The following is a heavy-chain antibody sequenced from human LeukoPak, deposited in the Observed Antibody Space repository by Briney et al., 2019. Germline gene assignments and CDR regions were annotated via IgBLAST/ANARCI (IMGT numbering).Heavy chain of an antibody. V-gene: IGHV4-39*01. Sequence: TSGTLSLTCTVSGDSISNNLYYWGWARQPPGKGLEWLGTIFYSGTTYYNPSLKSRLTMSVDTSKNQFSLKLNSVAAADTAVYYCARHMAHQGGGPIWGQGTMVTVSS. J-gene: IGHJ3*02. CDR1: GDSISNNLYY. CDR3: ARHMAHQGGGPI. CDR2: IFYSGTT. D-gene: IGHD3-16*01.